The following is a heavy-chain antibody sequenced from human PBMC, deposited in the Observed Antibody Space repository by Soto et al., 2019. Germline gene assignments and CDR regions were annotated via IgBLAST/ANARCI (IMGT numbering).Heavy chain of an antibody. Sequence: GGSLRLSCAASGFTFSVHYMTWIRQAPGKGLEWVSHISDSATTTHYADSVKGRFTISRDNAKKSLYLQMNSLRADGTAAYFCARDTAFVASGLFDPWGQGTLVTVSS. J-gene: IGHJ5*02. CDR2: ISDSATTT. CDR1: GFTFSVHY. D-gene: IGHD3-22*01. CDR3: ARDTAFVASGLFDP. V-gene: IGHV3-11*01.